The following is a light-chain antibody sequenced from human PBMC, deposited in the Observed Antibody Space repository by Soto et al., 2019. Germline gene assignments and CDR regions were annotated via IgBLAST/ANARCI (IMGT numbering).Light chain of an antibody. Sequence: EIVLTQSPATLPVSPGESATVSCRSSQNIRNNLAWYQQKPGQAHRLLFSDTYTRATTVQARFNGSGSGTEFSLAIRNLQSEDFAVYYCHQYYNWPLTFGGGTKVDIK. CDR1: QNIRNN. V-gene: IGKV3-15*01. J-gene: IGKJ4*01. CDR3: HQYYNWPLT. CDR2: DTY.